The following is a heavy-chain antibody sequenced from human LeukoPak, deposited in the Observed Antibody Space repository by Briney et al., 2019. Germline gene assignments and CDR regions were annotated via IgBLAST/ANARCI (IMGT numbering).Heavy chain of an antibody. J-gene: IGHJ4*02. CDR1: GYTFTRYY. CDR2: INPNSGGT. D-gene: IGHD6-13*01. Sequence: GASVKVSCKASGYTFTRYYMHWVRQAPGKGLEWMGWINPNSGGTNYAQKFQGRVTMTRDTSISTAYMELSRLRSDDTAVYYCARGKYSSSWYGSYFDYWGQGTLVTVSS. CDR3: ARGKYSSSWYGSYFDY. V-gene: IGHV1-2*02.